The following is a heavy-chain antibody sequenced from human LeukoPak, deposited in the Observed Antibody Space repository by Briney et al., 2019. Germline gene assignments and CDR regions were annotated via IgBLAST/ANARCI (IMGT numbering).Heavy chain of an antibody. V-gene: IGHV5-51*01. CDR3: ARLRGYCSSGSCFRPDFDR. D-gene: IGHD2-15*01. Sequence: PGESLNISCTGSGYSFTSYWIGWVRQMPGKGLEWMGIIYPGDSDTRYSPSFQGQVTVSVDQSINTAYLQWSSLKASDTAMYYCARLRGYCSSGSCFRPDFDRWGQGTLVTVSS. CDR2: IYPGDSDT. CDR1: GYSFTSYW. J-gene: IGHJ4*02.